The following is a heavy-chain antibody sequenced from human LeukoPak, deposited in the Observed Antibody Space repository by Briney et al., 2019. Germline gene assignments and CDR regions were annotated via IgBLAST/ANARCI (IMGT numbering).Heavy chain of an antibody. CDR2: TYYRSKWYN. D-gene: IGHD6-19*01. Sequence: SQTLSLTCAISGDGVASNNGAWNWIRQSPSRGLEWLGRTYYRSKWYNDYAMPVKGRISINPDTSKNQFSLQVNSVTPEDTAKYYCARDLGTSGWYTFDYWGQGTLVTVSS. CDR3: ARDLGTSGWYTFDY. CDR1: GDGVASNNGA. V-gene: IGHV6-1*01. J-gene: IGHJ4*02.